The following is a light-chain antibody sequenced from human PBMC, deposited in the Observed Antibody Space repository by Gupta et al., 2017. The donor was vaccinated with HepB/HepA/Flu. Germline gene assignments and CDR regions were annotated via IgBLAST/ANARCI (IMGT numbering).Light chain of an antibody. V-gene: IGKV2-28*01. CDR2: LGS. J-gene: IGKJ3*01. Sequence: DIVMTQSPLSLPVTPGEPASISCRSSQSLLHSNGYNFLDWYLQKPGQSPQLLIYLGSNRASGVPDRFSGSGSGTDFTLKISRVEAEDVGVYYCRQSLDTLFTFGHGTKVDIK. CDR1: QSLLHSNGYNF. CDR3: RQSLDTLFT.